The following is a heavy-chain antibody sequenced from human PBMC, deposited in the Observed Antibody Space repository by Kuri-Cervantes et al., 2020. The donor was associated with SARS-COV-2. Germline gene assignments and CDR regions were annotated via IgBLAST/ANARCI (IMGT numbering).Heavy chain of an antibody. CDR3: ASFRRSTGTIDAFDI. V-gene: IGHV3-30-3*01. J-gene: IGHJ3*02. Sequence: GESLKTSCAASGFTFSSYAMHWVRQAPGKGLEWVAVISYDGSNKYYADSVKGRFTISRDNSKNTLYLQMNSLRAEDTAVYYWASFRRSTGTIDAFDIWGQGTMVTVSS. CDR2: ISYDGSNK. CDR1: GFTFSSYA. D-gene: IGHD1-7*01.